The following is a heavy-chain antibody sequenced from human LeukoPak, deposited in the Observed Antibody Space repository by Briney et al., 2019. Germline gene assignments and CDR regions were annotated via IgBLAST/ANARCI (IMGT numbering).Heavy chain of an antibody. V-gene: IGHV3-30*04. CDR1: GFTFSSYV. CDR2: ISYDGSNE. CDR3: ARHLSGVTGYTYGRGIDY. D-gene: IGHD5-18*01. J-gene: IGHJ4*02. Sequence: GGSLRLSCAASGFTFSSYVMHWVRQAPGKGLEWVAIISYDGSNEYYADSVKGRFTISRDNSKNTLYLQMNSLRAADTAVYYCARHLSGVTGYTYGRGIDYWGQGTLVTVSS.